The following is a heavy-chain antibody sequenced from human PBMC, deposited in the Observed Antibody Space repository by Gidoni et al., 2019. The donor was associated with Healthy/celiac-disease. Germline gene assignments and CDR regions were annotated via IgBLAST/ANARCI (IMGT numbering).Heavy chain of an antibody. Sequence: QVQLVESGGGVVQPGRSLSLSCAASGFSFRSYGMHWVRQAPGKGLGWVAVIAYDGSNKYYADSVKGRFTISRDNSKNTLYLQMNSLRAEDTAVYYCAKVYDSSGHTAFDPWGQGTLVTVSS. V-gene: IGHV3-30*18. CDR3: AKVYDSSGHTAFDP. CDR2: IAYDGSNK. D-gene: IGHD3-22*01. CDR1: GFSFRSYG. J-gene: IGHJ5*02.